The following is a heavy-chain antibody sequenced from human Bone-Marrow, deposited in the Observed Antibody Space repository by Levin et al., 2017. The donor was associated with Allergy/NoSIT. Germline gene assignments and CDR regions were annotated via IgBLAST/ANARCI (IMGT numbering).Heavy chain of an antibody. V-gene: IGHV3-23*01. CDR3: ARDRSVGPVPSQLYYFDS. CDR2: INTSGGT. Sequence: PGGSLRLSCAASGFTFSNYVMRWVRQAPGKGPEWVSTINTSGGTYYADSAKGRFTISRDNSKNTLYLQMDGLRADDTAMYYCARDRSVGPVPSQLYYFDSWGQGTLVTVSS. D-gene: IGHD2-15*01. J-gene: IGHJ4*02. CDR1: GFTFSNYV.